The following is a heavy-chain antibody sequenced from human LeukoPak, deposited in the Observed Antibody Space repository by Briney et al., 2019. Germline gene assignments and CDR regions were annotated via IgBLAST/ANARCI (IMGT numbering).Heavy chain of an antibody. CDR1: GFTFSSYS. D-gene: IGHD2-2*01. CDR3: ARDRRYCSSTSCFNDAFDI. CDR2: ISTSSSSI. V-gene: IGHV3-21*01. Sequence: GGSLRLSCAASGFTFSSYSMNWVRQAPGKGLEWVSSISTSSSSIYYADSVKGRFTISRDNAKNSLYLQMNSLRAEDTAVYYCARDRRYCSSTSCFNDAFDIWGQGTMVTVSS. J-gene: IGHJ3*02.